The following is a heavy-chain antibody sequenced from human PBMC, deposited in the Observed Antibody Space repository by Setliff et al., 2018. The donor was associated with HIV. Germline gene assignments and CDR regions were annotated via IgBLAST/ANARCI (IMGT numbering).Heavy chain of an antibody. V-gene: IGHV4-59*01. CDR1: GGSISDYY. CDR3: AREACEYPVTDYYFYYMDV. D-gene: IGHD2-2*02. CDR2: IFYSGTT. Sequence: SETLSLTCSVSGGSISDYYWSWIRQPPGKGLEWIGYIFYSGTTNYNPPLKSRLTMSVDTSKNQFSLKLNSVTAADTAVYYCAREACEYPVTDYYFYYMDVWGKGTTVTVSS. J-gene: IGHJ6*03.